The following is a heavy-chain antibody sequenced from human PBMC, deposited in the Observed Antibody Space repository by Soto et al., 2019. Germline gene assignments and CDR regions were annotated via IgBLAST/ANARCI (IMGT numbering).Heavy chain of an antibody. CDR1: GGSISSYY. D-gene: IGHD3-10*01. Sequence: QVQLQESGPGLVKPSETMSLSCTVSGGSISSYYWSWFRQSPGKRMEWIGYVHHSWGSSYNPSLRXXGXXSLDTSKSQSSLKVTSVPATDTAVYYCARQGFGPLHGLVDVWGQGTTVTVSS. J-gene: IGHJ6*02. CDR3: ARQGFGPLHGLVDV. CDR2: VHHSWGS. V-gene: IGHV4-59*08.